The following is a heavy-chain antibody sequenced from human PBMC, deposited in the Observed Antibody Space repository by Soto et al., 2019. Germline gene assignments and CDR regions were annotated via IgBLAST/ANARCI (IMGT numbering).Heavy chain of an antibody. CDR2: ISADGSNK. V-gene: IGHV3-30-3*01. CDR3: ARDRIASSWSYCDY. CDR1: GFTFSNYA. D-gene: IGHD6-13*01. Sequence: QVQLVESGGGVVQPGRSLRLSCAASGFTFSNYALHWVRQAPGKGLEWVAVISADGSNKYYADSVKGRFTISRDNSKNTLYLQMNSLRAEDTAMYEWARDRIASSWSYCDYWGQGTPVTVSS. J-gene: IGHJ4*02.